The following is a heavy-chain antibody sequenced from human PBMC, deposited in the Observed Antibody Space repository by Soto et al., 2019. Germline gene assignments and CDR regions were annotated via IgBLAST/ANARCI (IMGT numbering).Heavy chain of an antibody. Sequence: ASVKVSCKASGYTFTSYYMHWVRQAPGQGLEWMGIINPSGGSTSYAQKFQGRVTMTRDTSTSTVYMELSSLRSEDTAVYYCARDVRTNPSNDAFDIWGQGTMVTVSS. J-gene: IGHJ3*02. CDR1: GYTFTSYY. CDR3: ARDVRTNPSNDAFDI. CDR2: INPSGGST. V-gene: IGHV1-46*03.